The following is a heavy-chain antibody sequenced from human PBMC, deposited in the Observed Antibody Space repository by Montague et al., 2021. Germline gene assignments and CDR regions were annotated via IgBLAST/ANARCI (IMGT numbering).Heavy chain of an antibody. CDR2: IYYNGNT. J-gene: IGHJ4*02. CDR1: GGAISSFY. D-gene: IGHD3-16*01. V-gene: IGHV4-59*01. CDR3: AREWGAFDS. Sequence: SETLSLTCTVSGGAISSFYWHWIRHSPGKGLEWIGEIYYNGNTKYDPSLKSRVTISVDTSKNQFSLRLSSVTVADTAVYYCAREWGAFDSWGQGTLVTVSS.